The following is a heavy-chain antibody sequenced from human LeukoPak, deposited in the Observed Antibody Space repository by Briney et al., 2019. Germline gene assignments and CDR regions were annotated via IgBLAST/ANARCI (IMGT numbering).Heavy chain of an antibody. J-gene: IGHJ5*02. CDR2: IIPIFGTA. CDR1: GGTFSSYA. D-gene: IGHD5-24*01. Sequence: SAVNVSCKASGGTFSSYAISWVRQAPGQGLEWMGGIIPIFGTANYAQKFQGRVTITTDESTSTAFMELSSLRSEEPAVYYCARGSVERWLQFGFSWFDPWGQGTLVTVSS. V-gene: IGHV1-69*05. CDR3: ARGSVERWLQFGFSWFDP.